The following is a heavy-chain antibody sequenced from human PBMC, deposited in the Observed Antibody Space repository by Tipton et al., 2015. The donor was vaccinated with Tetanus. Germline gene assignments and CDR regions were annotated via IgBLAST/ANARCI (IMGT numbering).Heavy chain of an antibody. J-gene: IGHJ4*02. D-gene: IGHD6-13*01. CDR2: IYSGGST. CDR3: ARYSSSWFDY. Sequence: PLRLSCAASGFTVSSNYMSWVRQAPGKGLEWVSVIYSGGSTYYADSVKGRFTISRDNSKNTLYLQMNSLRAEDTAVYYCARYSSSWFDYWGQGTLVTVSS. V-gene: IGHV3-53*01. CDR1: GFTVSSNY.